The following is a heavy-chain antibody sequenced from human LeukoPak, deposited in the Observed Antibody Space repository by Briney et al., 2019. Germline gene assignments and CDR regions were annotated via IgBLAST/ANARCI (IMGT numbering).Heavy chain of an antibody. CDR3: ARQDTAMVDY. CDR1: GSTLTSYS. J-gene: IGHJ4*02. Sequence: GEPLNSSGKASGSTLTSYSIGWARKLQGKGLKWMGIIYPGDSAPRYSPSCQGQVTISADKTISTAYLQWSSLKASDSDMYYCARQDTAMVDYWGKGTLVTFSS. D-gene: IGHD5-18*01. V-gene: IGHV5-51*01. CDR2: IYPGDSAP.